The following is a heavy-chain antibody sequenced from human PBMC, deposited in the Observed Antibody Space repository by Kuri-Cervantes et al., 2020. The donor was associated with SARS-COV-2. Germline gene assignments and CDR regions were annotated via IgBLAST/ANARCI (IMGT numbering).Heavy chain of an antibody. CDR3: ATGYSSRGGFDP. CDR2: IYHSGNT. D-gene: IGHD6-13*01. V-gene: IGHV4-39*01. Sequence: SETLSLTCTVSGGSISSGSFYWGWIRQPPGKGLEWIGNIYHSGNTYYNSSLRSRVTISEDTSKNQFSLKLSSVTAADTAVYYCATGYSSRGGFDPWGQGTLVTVSS. CDR1: GGSISSGSFY. J-gene: IGHJ5*02.